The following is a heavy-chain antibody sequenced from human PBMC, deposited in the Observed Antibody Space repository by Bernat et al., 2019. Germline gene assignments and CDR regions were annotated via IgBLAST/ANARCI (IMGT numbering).Heavy chain of an antibody. D-gene: IGHD2-21*01. CDR1: GFTFSSYE. CDR3: ARDDSCGGDCSGQIPFDY. V-gene: IGHV3-48*03. Sequence: EVQLVESGGGLVQPGGSLRLSCAASGFTFSSYEMNWVRQAPGKGLEWVSYISSSGSTIYYADSVKGRFTISRDNAKNSLYLQMNSLRAEDTAVYYWARDDSCGGDCSGQIPFDYWGQGTLVTVSS. CDR2: ISSSGSTI. J-gene: IGHJ4*02.